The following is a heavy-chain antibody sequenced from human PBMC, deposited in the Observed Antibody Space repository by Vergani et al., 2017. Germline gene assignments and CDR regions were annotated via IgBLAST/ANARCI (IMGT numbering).Heavy chain of an antibody. CDR1: GYTFTDYY. D-gene: IGHD1-26*01. CDR2: VDPEDGET. V-gene: IGHV1-69-2*01. J-gene: IGHJ4*02. Sequence: EVQLVQSGAEVKKPGATVKISCKVSGYTFTDYYMHWVQQAPGKGLEWMGLVDPEDGETIYAEKFQGRVTITADTSTDTAYMDLSSLRSEDTAVYYCATDLVGATNGFYFSLSEWGQGTLVTVSS. CDR3: ATDLVGATNGFYFSLSE.